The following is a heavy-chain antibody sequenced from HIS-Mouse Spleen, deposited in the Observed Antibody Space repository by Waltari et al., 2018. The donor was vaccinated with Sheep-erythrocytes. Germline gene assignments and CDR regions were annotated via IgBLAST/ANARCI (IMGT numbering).Heavy chain of an antibody. Sequence: EVQLVESGGGLVKPGGSPRLSCAASGFTFGSYSMHWVRQVPGKGLEWGSSISSSSSYIYYADAVKGRFTISRDNAKNSLYLQMNSLRAEDTAVYYCARVASGATFDYWGQGTLVTVSS. CDR2: ISSSSSYI. CDR3: ARVASGATFDY. J-gene: IGHJ4*02. D-gene: IGHD1-26*01. V-gene: IGHV3-21*01. CDR1: GFTFGSYS.